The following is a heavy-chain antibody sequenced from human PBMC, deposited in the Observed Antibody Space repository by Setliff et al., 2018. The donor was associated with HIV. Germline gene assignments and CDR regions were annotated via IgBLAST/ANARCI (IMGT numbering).Heavy chain of an antibody. D-gene: IGHD3-10*01. Sequence: GASVKVSCKASGYTFTSYGINWVRQAPGQGPEWVGWISSYNGDTKYAQRFQGRLTMTTETSTSTAYMDLRSLRSDDTALYYCARDGFGHDAFDIWGQGTMVTVSS. CDR2: ISSYNGDT. V-gene: IGHV1-18*01. CDR1: GYTFTSYG. CDR3: ARDGFGHDAFDI. J-gene: IGHJ3*02.